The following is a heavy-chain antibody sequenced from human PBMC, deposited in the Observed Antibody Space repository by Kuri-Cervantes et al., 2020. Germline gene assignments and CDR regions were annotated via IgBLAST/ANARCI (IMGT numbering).Heavy chain of an antibody. Sequence: GESLKISCAASGFTFSDYYMSWIRQAPGKGLEWVSYISSSGSTIYYSDSVKGRFTISRDNAKNSLYLQMNSLRAEDTAVYYCAKETLVFGGSHYYYGMDVWGQGTTVTVSS. J-gene: IGHJ6*02. CDR3: AKETLVFGGSHYYYGMDV. CDR1: GFTFSDYY. D-gene: IGHD3-10*01. V-gene: IGHV3-11*01. CDR2: ISSSGSTI.